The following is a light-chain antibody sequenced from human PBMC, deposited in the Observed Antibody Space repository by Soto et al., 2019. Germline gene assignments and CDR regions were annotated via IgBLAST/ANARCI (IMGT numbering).Light chain of an antibody. V-gene: IGKV3-11*01. CDR3: QQLHGYPIT. J-gene: IGKJ5*01. Sequence: EIVLTQSPATLSLSPGERATVSCRASQSVSSYLAWYQQKPGQAPRLLIYDASNRATGIPARFSGSGSGTEFTLTISSLQPEDFATYYCQQLHGYPITFGQGTRLEIK. CDR2: DAS. CDR1: QSVSSY.